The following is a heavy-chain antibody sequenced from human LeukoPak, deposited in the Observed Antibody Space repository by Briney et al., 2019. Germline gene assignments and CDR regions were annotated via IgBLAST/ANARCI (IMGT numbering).Heavy chain of an antibody. CDR1: GGTFSSYA. V-gene: IGHV1-69*13. D-gene: IGHD3-22*01. CDR2: IIPIFGTA. Sequence: SVKVSCKASGGTFSSYAISWVRQAPGQGLEWMGGIIPIFGTANYAQKFQGGVTITADESTSTAYMELSSLRSEDTAVYYCAKYYYDSSGYEIPDYWGQGTLVTVSS. J-gene: IGHJ4*02. CDR3: AKYYYDSSGYEIPDY.